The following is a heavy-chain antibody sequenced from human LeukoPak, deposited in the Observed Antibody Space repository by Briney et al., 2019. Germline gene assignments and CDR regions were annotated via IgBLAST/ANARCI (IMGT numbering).Heavy chain of an antibody. CDR2: INHSGST. J-gene: IGHJ4*02. D-gene: IGHD6-6*01. CDR3: ARTTSIAARHLYY. Sequence: SETPSLTCAVYGGSFSGYYWSWIRQPPGKGLEWIGEINHSGSTNYNPSLKSRVTISVDTSKNQFSLKLSSVTAADTAVYYCARTTSIAARHLYYWGQGTLVTVSS. V-gene: IGHV4-34*01. CDR1: GGSFSGYY.